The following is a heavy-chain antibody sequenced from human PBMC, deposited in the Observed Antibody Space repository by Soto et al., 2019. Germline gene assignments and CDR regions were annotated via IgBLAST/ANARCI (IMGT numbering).Heavy chain of an antibody. J-gene: IGHJ5*02. CDR1: GGTFSSYA. CDR2: IIPIFGTA. Sequence: GASVKVSCKASGGTFSSYAISWVRQAPGQGLEWMGGIIPIFGTANYAQKFQGRVTITADESTSTAYMELSSLRSEDTAVYYCARNEGSSYPSYSGWFDPWGQGTLVTVSS. D-gene: IGHD3-22*01. CDR3: ARNEGSSYPSYSGWFDP. V-gene: IGHV1-69*13.